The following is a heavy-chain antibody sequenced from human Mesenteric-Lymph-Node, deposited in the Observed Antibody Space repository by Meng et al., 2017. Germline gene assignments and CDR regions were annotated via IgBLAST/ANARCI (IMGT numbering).Heavy chain of an antibody. J-gene: IGHJ4*02. CDR2: IYHSGST. D-gene: IGHD1-26*01. CDR3: ARSPYSGSALPFFDY. Sequence: QGELRESGPGLVKPSGTLSLTCAVSGGSISSSNWWSWVRQPPGKGLEWIGEIYHSGSTNYNPSLKSRVTISGDTSNKQFSLKLTSVTAADTAVYYCARSPYSGSALPFFDYWGQGSLVTVSS. CDR1: GGSISSSNW. V-gene: IGHV4-4*02.